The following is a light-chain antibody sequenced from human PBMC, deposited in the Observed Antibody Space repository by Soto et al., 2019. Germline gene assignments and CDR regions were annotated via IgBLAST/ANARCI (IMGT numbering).Light chain of an antibody. V-gene: IGKV3-11*01. CDR3: QQHSDWPPIT. J-gene: IGKJ5*01. CDR2: DAS. CDR1: QYVSTS. Sequence: EIVLTQSPGTLSLSPGERATLSCRASQYVSTSLAWYQHKPGQAPRLLIHDASDGAPGIPGRFSGSGSGTDFTLTITSLEPEDFAVYYCQQHSDWPPITFGQGTRLEIK.